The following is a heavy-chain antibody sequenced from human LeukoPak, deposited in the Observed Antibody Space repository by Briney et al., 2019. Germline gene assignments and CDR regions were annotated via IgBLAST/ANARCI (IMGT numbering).Heavy chain of an antibody. CDR1: GFTFSSYA. CDR3: AKGPVLRFLEWLGDWYFDL. CDR2: ISGSGGST. J-gene: IGHJ2*01. D-gene: IGHD3-3*01. Sequence: GESLRLSCAASGFTFSSYAMTWVRQAPGKGLEWVSAISGSGGSTYYADSVKGRFTISRDNSKNTLYLQMNSLRAEDTAVYYCAKGPVLRFLEWLGDWYFDLWGRGTLVTVSS. V-gene: IGHV3-23*01.